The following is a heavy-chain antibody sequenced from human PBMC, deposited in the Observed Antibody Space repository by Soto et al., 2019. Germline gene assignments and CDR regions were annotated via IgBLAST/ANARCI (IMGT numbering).Heavy chain of an antibody. CDR3: TSRPSGMTYHAVFDF. D-gene: IGHD2-21*02. J-gene: IGHJ4*02. CDR2: IKPDGSET. V-gene: IGHV3-7*03. Sequence: GGSLRLSCAASGLTFSGHWMTWVRQTPGEGLQWVAAIKPDGSETFYVDSVKGRFTISRDNARNSLFLQMDSLRAEDTAVFYCTSRPSGMTYHAVFDFWGQGTLVTVS. CDR1: GLTFSGHW.